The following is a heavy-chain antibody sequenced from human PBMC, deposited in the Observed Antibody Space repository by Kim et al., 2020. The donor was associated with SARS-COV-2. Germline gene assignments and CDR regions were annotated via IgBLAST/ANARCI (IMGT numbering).Heavy chain of an antibody. Sequence: SETLSLTCSVSGGSIRSGGKFWTWIRQHXAXGLXWIGYISYSGNSHYSPSLRSRVSISLQTSENQFSLELTPVTAAXTAVXYCARGQPLDXWGQGILVTVSS. CDR3: ARGQPLDX. CDR2: ISYSGNS. V-gene: IGHV4-31*03. D-gene: IGHD2-2*01. CDR1: GGSIRSGGKF. J-gene: IGHJ4*02.